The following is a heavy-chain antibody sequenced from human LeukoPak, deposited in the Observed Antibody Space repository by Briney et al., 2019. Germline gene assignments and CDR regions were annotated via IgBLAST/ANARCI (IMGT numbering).Heavy chain of an antibody. D-gene: IGHD2-2*01. CDR1: GGTFSSYA. V-gene: IGHV1-69*04. CDR2: IIPILGIA. CDR3: ATTPAGYCINTACYSYFDY. J-gene: IGHJ4*02. Sequence: SVKVSCKASGGTFSSYAISWVRQAPGQGLEWMGRIIPILGIANYAQKFQGRVTITADKSTSTAYMELSSLRSEDTAVYYCATTPAGYCINTACYSYFDYWGQGTLVTVSS.